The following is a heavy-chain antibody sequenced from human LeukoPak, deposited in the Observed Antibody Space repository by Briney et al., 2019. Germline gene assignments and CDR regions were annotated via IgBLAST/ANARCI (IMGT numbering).Heavy chain of an antibody. Sequence: GESLKISCKGSGYSFNSYWIGWVRQMPGKGLEWMGIIYLGDSDTRYSPSFQGQVTISADKSISTAYLQRSSLKASDTAMYYCARHPSYTSGWPLDYWGQGTLVTVSS. V-gene: IGHV5-51*01. J-gene: IGHJ4*02. D-gene: IGHD6-19*01. CDR2: IYLGDSDT. CDR3: ARHPSYTSGWPLDY. CDR1: GYSFNSYW.